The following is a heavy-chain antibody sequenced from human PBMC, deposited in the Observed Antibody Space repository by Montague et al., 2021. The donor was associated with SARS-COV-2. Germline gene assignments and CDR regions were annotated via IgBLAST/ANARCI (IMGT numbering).Heavy chain of an antibody. Sequence: SETLSLTCTVSGGSISSSGYYWGWIRQPPGKGLEWIGSLFYSVNTYYXXXLKSRVTISVDTSKNQFSLKLSSVTAADTAVYYCARTNYDFWRGHQRGGAFDIWGQGTMVTVSS. CDR3: ARTNYDFWRGHQRGGAFDI. J-gene: IGHJ3*02. D-gene: IGHD3-3*01. CDR1: GGSISSSGYY. CDR2: LFYSVNT. V-gene: IGHV4-39*01.